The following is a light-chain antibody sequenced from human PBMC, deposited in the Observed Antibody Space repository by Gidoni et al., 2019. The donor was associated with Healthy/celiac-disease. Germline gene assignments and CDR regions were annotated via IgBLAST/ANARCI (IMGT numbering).Light chain of an antibody. Sequence: EMVLTQSPGTLSLSPGERATLSCRASQSVSSSYLAWSQQKPGQAPRLLIYGASSRATGIPDRFGGSGSGTDFTLTISRLEPEDFAVYYCQQYGSSPLTFGGGTKVEIK. CDR3: QQYGSSPLT. CDR1: QSVSSSY. V-gene: IGKV3-20*01. J-gene: IGKJ4*01. CDR2: GAS.